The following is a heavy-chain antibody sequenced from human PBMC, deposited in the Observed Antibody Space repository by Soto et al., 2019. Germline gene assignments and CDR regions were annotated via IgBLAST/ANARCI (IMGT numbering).Heavy chain of an antibody. J-gene: IGHJ4*02. V-gene: IGHV3-30-3*01. CDR3: AREIERLLGY. CDR1: VFTFSSYA. CDR2: ISYDGSNK. D-gene: IGHD3-3*01. Sequence: PGESLKISCAASVFTFSSYAMHWVRQAPGKGLEWVTVISYDGSNKYYADSVKGRFTITRDNSKNTLYLQLNSLRAEDTAVYYCAREIERLLGYWGQGTLVTVSS.